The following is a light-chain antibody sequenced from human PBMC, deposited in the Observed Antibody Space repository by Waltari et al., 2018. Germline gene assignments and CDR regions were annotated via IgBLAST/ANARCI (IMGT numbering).Light chain of an antibody. Sequence: EIVLTQPPVTLYVSPGETATLSCRASESIATNLAWYQHRPSQAPRLLIFHASTRATGIPAKFTGSGSGTEFTLTISSLQSEDFAVYYCQQYNNWPPSTFGQGTKVEI. CDR1: ESIATN. CDR3: QQYNNWPPST. J-gene: IGKJ1*01. CDR2: HAS. V-gene: IGKV3-15*01.